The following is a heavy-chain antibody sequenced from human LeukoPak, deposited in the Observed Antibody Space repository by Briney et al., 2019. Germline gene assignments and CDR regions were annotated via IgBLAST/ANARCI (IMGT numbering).Heavy chain of an antibody. CDR3: ATDYGDTGRSYFDY. D-gene: IGHD4-17*01. CDR2: ISYDGKNK. Sequence: GGSLRLSCAASGFTFSRYAIHWVRQAPGKGLEWVAVISYDGKNKYYADSVKGRFIISRDNSKNTLYLQMNSLRAEDTAVYYCATDYGDTGRSYFDYWGQGTLVTVSS. CDR1: GFTFSRYA. J-gene: IGHJ4*02. V-gene: IGHV3-30*04.